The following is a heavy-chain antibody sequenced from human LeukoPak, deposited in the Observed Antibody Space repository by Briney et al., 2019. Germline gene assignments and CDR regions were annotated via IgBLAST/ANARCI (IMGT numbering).Heavy chain of an antibody. CDR2: ISSSGSTI. V-gene: IGHV3-11*04. CDR3: ARDQGYDSRGYYYPYHFDC. Sequence: GALRLSCAASGFTFSDYYMSWIRQAPGKGLEWVSYISSSGSTIYYADSVKGRFTISRDNAKNSLYLQMNSLRAEDTAVYYCARDQGYDSRGYYYPYHFDCWGQGTLVTVSS. CDR1: GFTFSDYY. J-gene: IGHJ4*02. D-gene: IGHD3-22*01.